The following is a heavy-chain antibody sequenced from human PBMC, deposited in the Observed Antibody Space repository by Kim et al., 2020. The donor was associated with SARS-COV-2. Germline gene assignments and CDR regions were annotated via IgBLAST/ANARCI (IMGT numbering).Heavy chain of an antibody. V-gene: IGHV1-18*01. CDR3: ARDRAVGATAPDY. Sequence: EQKLQGRVTMTTDTSTSTAYMELRSLRSDDTAVYYCARDRAVGATAPDYWGQGTLVTVSS. D-gene: IGHD1-26*01. J-gene: IGHJ4*02.